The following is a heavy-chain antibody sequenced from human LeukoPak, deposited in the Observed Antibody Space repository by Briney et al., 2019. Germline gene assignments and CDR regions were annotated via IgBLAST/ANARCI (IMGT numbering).Heavy chain of an antibody. J-gene: IGHJ4*02. CDR3: ARQRDGADY. Sequence: GESLRLSCTGSGYSFTSYWITWVRQMPGKGLEWMGRIDPSDSYTNYSPSFQGHVTISVDKSISTAYLQWSSLKASDTAMYYCARQRDGADYWGQGTLVTVSS. CDR2: IDPSDSYT. CDR1: GYSFTSYW. V-gene: IGHV5-10-1*01. D-gene: IGHD5-24*01.